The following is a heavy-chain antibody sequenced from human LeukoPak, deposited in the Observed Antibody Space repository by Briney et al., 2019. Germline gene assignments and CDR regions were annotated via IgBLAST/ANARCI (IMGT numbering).Heavy chain of an antibody. CDR2: IYYSGST. J-gene: IGHJ4*02. CDR3: ARGRPYSGGYHLDY. V-gene: IGHV4-39*02. CDR1: GDSTSSDRYY. D-gene: IGHD1-26*01. Sequence: PSETLSLTCTVSGDSTSSDRYYGGWVRQPPGKGLEWIGNIYYSGSTYYNPSLKSRVTMSVDTCKNQFFLKLNSVTAADTAVYYCARGRPYSGGYHLDYWGQGTLVTVSA.